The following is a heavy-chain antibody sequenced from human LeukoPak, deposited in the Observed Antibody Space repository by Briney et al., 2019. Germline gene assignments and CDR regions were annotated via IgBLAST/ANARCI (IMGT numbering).Heavy chain of an antibody. V-gene: IGHV4-4*07. D-gene: IGHD6-13*01. CDR2: IYISGST. J-gene: IGHJ6*03. CDR1: GGSISNSY. Sequence: PSETLSLTCTVSGGSISNSYWSWIRQPAGKGLEWIGRIYISGSTNYNPSLKSRVTMSVDTSKNQFSLRLSTVTAADTAVYFCARGRVSSSTWYSTYYYYFYMDVWGKGTTVTVS. CDR3: ARGRVSSSTWYSTYYYYFYMDV.